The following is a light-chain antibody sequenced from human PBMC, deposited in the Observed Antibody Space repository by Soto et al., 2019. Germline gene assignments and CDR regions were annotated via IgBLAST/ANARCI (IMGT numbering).Light chain of an antibody. V-gene: IGLV1-40*01. Sequence: QSVLTQPPSVSGAPGQRVTILCTGSSSNIGAGNDVQWYQQLPGTAPKLLIYGDTTRPSGVPDRFSGSKSGTSASLAITGLQAEDEADYYCQSYDSGLSVVFGGGTKLTVL. CDR2: GDT. CDR3: QSYDSGLSVV. J-gene: IGLJ2*01. CDR1: SSNIGAGND.